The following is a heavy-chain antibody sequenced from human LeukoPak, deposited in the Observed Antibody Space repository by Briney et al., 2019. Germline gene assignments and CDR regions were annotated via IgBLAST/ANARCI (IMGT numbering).Heavy chain of an antibody. CDR1: GGSISSSSYY. CDR2: IYYSGST. CDR3: ARAGYYDSSLPALNWFDP. Sequence: PSETLSLTCTVSGGSISSSSYYWGWIRQPPGKGLEWIGSIYYSGSTYYNPSLKSRVTISVDTSRNQFSLKLSSVTAADTAVYYCARAGYYDSSLPALNWFDPWGQGTLVTVSS. J-gene: IGHJ5*02. V-gene: IGHV4-39*01. D-gene: IGHD3-22*01.